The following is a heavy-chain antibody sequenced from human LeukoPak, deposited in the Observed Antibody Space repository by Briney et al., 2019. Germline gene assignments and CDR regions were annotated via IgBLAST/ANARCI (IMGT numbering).Heavy chain of an antibody. D-gene: IGHD4-17*01. V-gene: IGHV4-30-2*01. CDR2: IYHSGST. CDR1: GGSISSGGYS. J-gene: IGHJ4*02. CDR3: ARGDYGGYYFDY. Sequence: IPSQTLSLTCAVSGGSISSGGYSWSWLRQPPGKGLEWIGYIYHSGSTYYNPSLKSRVTISVDRSKNQFSLKLSSVTAADTAVYYCARGDYGGYYFDYWGQGTLVTVSS.